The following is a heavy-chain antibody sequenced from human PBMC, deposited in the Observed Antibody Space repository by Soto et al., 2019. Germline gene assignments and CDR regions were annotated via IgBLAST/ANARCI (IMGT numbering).Heavy chain of an antibody. Sequence: GGSLRLSCAASGFTFSSYAMSWVRQAPGKGLEWVSAISGSGGSTYYADSVKGRFTISRDNSKNTLYLQMNSLRAEDTAVYYGAKALPAIVVVVAARDDAFDIWGQGTMVTVSS. D-gene: IGHD2-15*01. CDR1: GFTFSSYA. CDR2: ISGSGGST. J-gene: IGHJ3*02. V-gene: IGHV3-23*01. CDR3: AKALPAIVVVVAARDDAFDI.